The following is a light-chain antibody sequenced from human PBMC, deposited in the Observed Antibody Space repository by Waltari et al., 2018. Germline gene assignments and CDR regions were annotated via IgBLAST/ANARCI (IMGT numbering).Light chain of an antibody. CDR3: HQYYNGPQT. CDR1: QSVSSN. V-gene: IGKV3-15*01. Sequence: ETVMTQSPATLPVSPGERATLPCRASQSVSSNLAWYQQKPGQPPRLLIYGASTRATGIPGRFSGSGSGTEFTLTISSLQSEDFAVYYCHQYYNGPQTFGQGTKVEIK. J-gene: IGKJ1*01. CDR2: GAS.